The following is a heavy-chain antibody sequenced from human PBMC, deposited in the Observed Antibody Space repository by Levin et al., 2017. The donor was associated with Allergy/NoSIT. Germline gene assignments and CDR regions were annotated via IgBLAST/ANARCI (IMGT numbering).Heavy chain of an antibody. CDR1: GFTFSSYA. V-gene: IGHV3-23*01. CDR3: AKDYSSGWYRFGGPSDY. Sequence: PGGSLRLSCAASGFTFSSYAMSWVRQAPGKGLEWVSAISGSGGSTYYADSVKGRFTISRDNSKNTLYLQMNSLRAEDTAVYYCAKDYSSGWYRFGGPSDYWGQGTLVTVSS. J-gene: IGHJ4*02. D-gene: IGHD6-19*01. CDR2: ISGSGGST.